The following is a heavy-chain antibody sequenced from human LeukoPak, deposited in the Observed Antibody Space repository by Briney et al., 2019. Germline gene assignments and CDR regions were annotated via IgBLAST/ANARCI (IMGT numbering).Heavy chain of an antibody. Sequence: GASVTVSCNASAYTFTSNGISRVRQAPGQGLEWVGWISTYNGNTNNSQKLPGRVTMTTDTSTSKAYMELRSLRSDVTAVYYCARNHDYGDFFFDYWGQGTLVTVSS. D-gene: IGHD4-17*01. CDR2: ISTYNGNT. CDR3: ARNHDYGDFFFDY. J-gene: IGHJ4*02. CDR1: AYTFTSNG. V-gene: IGHV1-18*01.